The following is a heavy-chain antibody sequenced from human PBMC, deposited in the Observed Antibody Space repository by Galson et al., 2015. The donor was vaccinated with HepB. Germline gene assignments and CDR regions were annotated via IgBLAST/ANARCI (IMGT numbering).Heavy chain of an antibody. CDR3: ARDESISVTAEYFQH. CDR1: GYTFSNYG. V-gene: IGHV1-18*01. CDR2: ISPYNGDT. J-gene: IGHJ1*01. D-gene: IGHD4-11*01. Sequence: QSGAEVKKPGASVKVSCKTSGYTFSNYGISWVRQAPGQGLQWLGWISPYNGDTGYAQDLQGRITMTTDTPANTAYMELRCLNSDDTAIYYCARDESISVTAEYFQHWGQGTLAIVSS.